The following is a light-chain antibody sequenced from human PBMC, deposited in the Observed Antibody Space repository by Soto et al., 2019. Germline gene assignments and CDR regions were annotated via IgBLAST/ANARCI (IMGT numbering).Light chain of an antibody. CDR1: QSVSSY. J-gene: IGKJ4*01. CDR3: QQRSNWPPFT. Sequence: EIALTQSPATLSLSPGERATLSCRASQSVSSYLAWYQQKPGQAPRLLIYDASNRATGIPARFSGSGSGTDFTLTISSLGPEDFAVYYCQQRSNWPPFTFGGGTKVEIK. CDR2: DAS. V-gene: IGKV3-11*01.